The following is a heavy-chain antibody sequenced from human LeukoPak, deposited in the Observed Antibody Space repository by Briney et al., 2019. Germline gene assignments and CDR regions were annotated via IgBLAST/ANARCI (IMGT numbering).Heavy chain of an antibody. J-gene: IGHJ4*02. CDR3: ARHFRSNGDYGPPDY. CDR2: IYPGDSDT. Sequence: GESLKISCKGSGYSITSYWIAWVRQMPGKGLEWIGIIYPGDSDTRYSPSFQGQVTISADKSISTAYLQWSSLKASDTAMYYCARHFRSNGDYGPPDYWGQGTLVTVSS. D-gene: IGHD4-17*01. V-gene: IGHV5-51*01. CDR1: GYSITSYW.